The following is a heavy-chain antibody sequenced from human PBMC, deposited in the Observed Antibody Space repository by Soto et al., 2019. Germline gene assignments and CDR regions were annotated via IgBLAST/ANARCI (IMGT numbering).Heavy chain of an antibody. CDR1: GGTFISYA. D-gene: IGHD3-16*02. CDR2: IIPMFGIA. J-gene: IGHJ6*02. Sequence: SVKVSCKASGGTFISYAISWVRQAPGQGLEWIGGIIPMFGIANDAQRFQGIVTITADESTGTAYMELSSLRSEDTDVYFCASSVGGVIRRDYYAMDVWGQGTTVTVS. V-gene: IGHV1-69*13. CDR3: ASSVGGVIRRDYYAMDV.